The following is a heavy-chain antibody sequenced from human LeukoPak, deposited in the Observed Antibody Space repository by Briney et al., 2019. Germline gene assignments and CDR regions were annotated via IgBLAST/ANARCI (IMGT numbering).Heavy chain of an antibody. CDR1: GLTFSGFE. V-gene: IGHV3-48*03. J-gene: IGHJ4*02. Sequence: GGFLRLSCIGSGLTFSGFELNWVRQAPGKGLEWVAYIRHDGSLKTYADSMRGRFTISRDDAKNSVYLQMDSLRVEDTATYYCARRFRDWGRGILVTVSS. CDR2: IRHDGSLK. CDR3: ARRFRD.